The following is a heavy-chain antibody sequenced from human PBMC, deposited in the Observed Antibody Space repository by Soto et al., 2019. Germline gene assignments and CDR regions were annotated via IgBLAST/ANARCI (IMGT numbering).Heavy chain of an antibody. CDR1: TFTFSDFG. Sequence: QVQVEEFGGGVVQPGRSLRLSCAGPTFTFSDFGFHWVRQAPGKGLEWVAMISYDGSDQYYGDSVQGRFTIYRDDSKNTVYRQMNSLIAEDTAMYYCANSTYCKGVWCFPQYWGPGTLVTVSS. CDR2: ISYDGSDQ. J-gene: IGHJ4*02. CDR3: ANSTYCKGVWCFPQY. D-gene: IGHD2-15*01. V-gene: IGHV3-30*18.